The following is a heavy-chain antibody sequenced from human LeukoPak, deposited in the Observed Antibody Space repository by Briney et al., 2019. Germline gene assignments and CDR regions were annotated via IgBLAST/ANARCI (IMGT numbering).Heavy chain of an antibody. Sequence: ASVTVSCKASGYTFTGYYMHWVRQAPGQGREWMGWINPNSGGTNYAQKFQGRVTMTRDTSISTAYMELSRLRSDDTAVYYCARGLLEWLFIGPTGSQRPHNWFDPWGQGTLVTVSS. CDR2: INPNSGGT. D-gene: IGHD3-3*01. J-gene: IGHJ5*02. CDR1: GYTFTGYY. CDR3: ARGLLEWLFIGPTGSQRPHNWFDP. V-gene: IGHV1-2*02.